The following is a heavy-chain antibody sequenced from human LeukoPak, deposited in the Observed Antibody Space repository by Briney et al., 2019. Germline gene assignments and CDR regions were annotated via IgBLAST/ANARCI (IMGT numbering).Heavy chain of an antibody. CDR1: GFTFSSYA. D-gene: IGHD5-12*01. V-gene: IGHV3-23*01. CDR3: AKVQANYDLSSTDFDY. J-gene: IGHJ4*02. Sequence: PGGSLRLSCAASGFTFSSYAMNWVRQAPGKGLQWVSAISGSGGSTDYADSVKGRFTISRDNSKNTLYLQMNSLRAEDTAIYYCAKVQANYDLSSTDFDYWGQGTLVTVSS. CDR2: ISGSGGST.